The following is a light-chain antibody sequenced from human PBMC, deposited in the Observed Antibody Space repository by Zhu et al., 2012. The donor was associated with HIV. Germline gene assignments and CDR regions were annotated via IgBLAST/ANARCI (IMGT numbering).Light chain of an antibody. Sequence: EIVLTQSPGTLSLSPGERATLSCRASQSVSSSYLAWYQQKPGQAPRLLMYATSTRATGIPHRFIGSGSGTDFTLIISGLEPEDFAVYYCQQYDDSALSFGGGTRVEIK. CDR2: ATS. V-gene: IGKV3-20*01. CDR1: QSVSSSY. CDR3: QQYDDSALS. J-gene: IGKJ4*01.